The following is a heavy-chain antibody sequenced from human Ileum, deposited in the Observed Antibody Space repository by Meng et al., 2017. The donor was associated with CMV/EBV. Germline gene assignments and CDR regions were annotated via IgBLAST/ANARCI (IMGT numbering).Heavy chain of an antibody. D-gene: IGHD5-12*01. V-gene: IGHV1-18*01. CDR2: ISTYSGDT. CDR1: GYTFTSTG. Sequence: ASVKVSCKASGYTFTSTGITWVRQAPGQGLEWMGWISTYSGDTKYAQKFQGRVTMTTDTSTSTAYMDLRSLRSDDTAVYYCASDPSWLPDYWGQGTLVTVSS. CDR3: ASDPSWLPDY. J-gene: IGHJ4*02.